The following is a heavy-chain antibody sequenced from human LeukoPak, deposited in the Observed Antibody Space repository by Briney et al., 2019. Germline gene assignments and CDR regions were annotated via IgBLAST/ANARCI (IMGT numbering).Heavy chain of an antibody. D-gene: IGHD5-18*01. CDR3: AREGSGYTYGRGSYFDY. Sequence: ASVKVSCKVSGYTLTELSMHWVRQAPGQGLEWMGRINPNSGDTNFAQKFQGRVTMTRDTSISTAYMDQSGLRPDDTAVYYCAREGSGYTYGRGSYFDYWGHGILVTVSS. V-gene: IGHV1-2*06. CDR1: GYTLTELS. CDR2: INPNSGDT. J-gene: IGHJ4*01.